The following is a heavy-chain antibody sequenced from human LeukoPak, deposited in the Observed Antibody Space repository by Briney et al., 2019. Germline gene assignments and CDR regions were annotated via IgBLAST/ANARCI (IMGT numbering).Heavy chain of an antibody. CDR3: ARGQVVVTAMGPGPWYY. D-gene: IGHD2-21*02. Sequence: PSETLSLTCTVSSGSISSSSYYWGWIRQPPGKGLEWIGSIYYSGSTNYNPSLKSRVTISVDTSKNQFSLKLSSVTAADTAVYYCARGQVVVTAMGPGPWYYWGQGTLVTVSS. CDR2: IYYSGST. V-gene: IGHV4-39*07. CDR1: SGSISSSSYY. J-gene: IGHJ4*02.